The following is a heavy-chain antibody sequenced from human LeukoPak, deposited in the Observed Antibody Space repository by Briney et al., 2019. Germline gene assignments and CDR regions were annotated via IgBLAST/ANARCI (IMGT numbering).Heavy chain of an antibody. V-gene: IGHV3-23*01. J-gene: IGHJ4*02. CDR3: ARSVSSRFTSPRRPYYFDS. D-gene: IGHD2-2*01. CDR1: GFIFSTYA. Sequence: PGGSLRLSCAASGFIFSTYAMSWVRQAPGKGLGWVSGISSSGGYTYYADSVKGRFTISRDNSKNTLYLQMNSLRTEDTAVYYCARSVSSRFTSPRRPYYFDSWGQGTLVTVSS. CDR2: ISSSGGYT.